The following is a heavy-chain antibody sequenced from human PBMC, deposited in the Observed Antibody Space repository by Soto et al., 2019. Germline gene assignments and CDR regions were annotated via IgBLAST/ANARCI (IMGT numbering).Heavy chain of an antibody. CDR2: INVYNGNT. D-gene: IGHD4-17*01. V-gene: IGHV1-18*01. CDR3: ARDDGYGDFDY. J-gene: IGHJ4*02. Sequence: QVQLVQSEAEVKKSGASVKVSCKASGYTFPTYGISWVRQAPGQGLEWMGWINVYNGNTYYAQKFQGRVTMTTDTSTSTAYMELRSLRSDDRAVYYCARDDGYGDFDYWGQGTLVIVSS. CDR1: GYTFPTYG.